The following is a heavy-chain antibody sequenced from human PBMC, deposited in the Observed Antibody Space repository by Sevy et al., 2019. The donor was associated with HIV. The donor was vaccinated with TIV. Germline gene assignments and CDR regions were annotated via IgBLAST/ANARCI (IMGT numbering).Heavy chain of an antibody. CDR1: GGSISSYY. CDR2: IYYSGST. J-gene: IGHJ4*02. Sequence: SETLSLTCTVSGGSISSYYWSWIRQPPGKGLEWIGYIYYSGSTNYNPSLKSRVTISVDTSKNQFSLKLSSVTAADTAVYYWARGWSGSYGGSYDYWGQGTLVTV. CDR3: ARGWSGSYGGSYDY. D-gene: IGHD1-26*01. V-gene: IGHV4-59*01.